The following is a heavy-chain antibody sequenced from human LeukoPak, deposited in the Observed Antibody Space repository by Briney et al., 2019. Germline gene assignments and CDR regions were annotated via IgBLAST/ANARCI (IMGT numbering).Heavy chain of an antibody. D-gene: IGHD3-10*01. CDR1: GFSFSDYY. Sequence: PGGSLRLSCAASGFSFSDYYMSWIRQAPWKGLEWVSYMSNSGGTIYYADSVKGRFSISRDNTKNSLYLQMNSLRAEDTAVYYCASVLWFGGIFFDYWGQGMLVTVSS. CDR3: ASVLWFGGIFFDY. CDR2: MSNSGGTI. V-gene: IGHV3-11*01. J-gene: IGHJ4*02.